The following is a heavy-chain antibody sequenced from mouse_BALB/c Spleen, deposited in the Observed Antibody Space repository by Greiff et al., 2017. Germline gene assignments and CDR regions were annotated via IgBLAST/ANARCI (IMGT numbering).Heavy chain of an antibody. D-gene: IGHD2-2*01. CDR1: GFSLSRYS. CDR3: ATYGYDGPYAMDY. J-gene: IGHJ4*01. V-gene: IGHV2-6-4*01. CDR2: IWGGGST. Sequence: VKLMESGPGLVAPSQSLSITCTVSGFSLSRYSVHWVRQPPGKGLEWLGMIWGGGSTDYNSALKSRLSISKDNSKSQVFLKMNSLQTDDTAMYYCATYGYDGPYAMDYWGQGTSVTVSS.